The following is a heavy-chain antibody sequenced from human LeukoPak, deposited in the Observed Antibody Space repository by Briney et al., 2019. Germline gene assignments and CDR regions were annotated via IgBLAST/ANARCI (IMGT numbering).Heavy chain of an antibody. CDR1: GGTFSSYA. V-gene: IGHV1-69*13. Sequence: SVKVSCKASGGTFSSYAISWVRQAPGQGLEWMGGIIPIFGTANYAQKFQGRVTITADESTSTAYMELSSLRSEDTAVYYCARDGDYDILTGYPAYFDYWGQGTLVTVSS. CDR3: ARDGDYDILTGYPAYFDY. J-gene: IGHJ4*02. CDR2: IIPIFGTA. D-gene: IGHD3-9*01.